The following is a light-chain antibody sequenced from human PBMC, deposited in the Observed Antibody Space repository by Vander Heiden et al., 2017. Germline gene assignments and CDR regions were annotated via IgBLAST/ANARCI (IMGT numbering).Light chain of an antibody. J-gene: IGKJ1*01. CDR2: AAS. Sequence: IHMIQSPSSLSASIGDRVTITCRASQGIQNDLGWYQQKPGKAPKRLIYAASRLESGFPTRFGGSQSGTEFTLTISSLQPEDFATYYCHQHYSYPQTFGQGTKVEI. CDR1: QGIQND. V-gene: IGKV1-17*01. CDR3: HQHYSYPQT.